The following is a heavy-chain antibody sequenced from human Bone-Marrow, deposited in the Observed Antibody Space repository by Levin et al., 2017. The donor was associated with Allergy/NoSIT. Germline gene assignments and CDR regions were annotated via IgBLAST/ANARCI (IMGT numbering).Heavy chain of an antibody. D-gene: IGHD1-26*01. CDR1: GFTFSSYA. CDR2: ISYDGSNK. CDR3: ATGSGVAVGELLLESYYYGMDV. J-gene: IGHJ6*02. V-gene: IGHV3-30*04. Sequence: GGSLRLSCAASGFTFSSYAMHWVRQAPGKGLEWVAVISYDGSNKYYADSVKGRFTISRDNSKNTLYLQMNSLRAEDTAVYYCATGSGVAVGELLLESYYYGMDVWGQGTTVTVSS.